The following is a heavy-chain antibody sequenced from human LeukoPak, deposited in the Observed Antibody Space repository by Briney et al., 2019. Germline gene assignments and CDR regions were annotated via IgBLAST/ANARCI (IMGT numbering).Heavy chain of an antibody. Sequence: GASVKVSCKASGGTFSSYAISWVRQAPGQGLEWMGGIIPIFGTANYAQKFQGRVTITADESTSTAYMELSSLRSEDTAVYYCARDDGDHFGAFDIWGQGTMVTVSS. D-gene: IGHD4-17*01. CDR2: IIPIFGTA. J-gene: IGHJ3*02. V-gene: IGHV1-69*13. CDR1: GGTFSSYA. CDR3: ARDDGDHFGAFDI.